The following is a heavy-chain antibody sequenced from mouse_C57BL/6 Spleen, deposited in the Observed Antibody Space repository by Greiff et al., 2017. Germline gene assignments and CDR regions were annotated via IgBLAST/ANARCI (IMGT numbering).Heavy chain of an antibody. CDR2: IDPETGGT. D-gene: IGHD1-1*01. J-gene: IGHJ2*01. Sequence: QVQLQQSGAELVRPGASVTLSCKASGYTFTDYEMHWVKQTPVHGLEWIGAIDPETGGTAYNQKFKGKAILTADKSSSTAYMGLRSLTSEDSAVYYCTRWTTVVVPDYWGQGTTLTVSS. CDR3: TRWTTVVVPDY. CDR1: GYTFTDYE. V-gene: IGHV1-15*01.